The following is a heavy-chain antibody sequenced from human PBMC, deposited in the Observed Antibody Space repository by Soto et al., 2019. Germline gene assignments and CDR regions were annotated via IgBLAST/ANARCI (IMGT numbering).Heavy chain of an antibody. CDR2: ISGSGGST. V-gene: IGHV3-23*01. CDR1: GVTFSRYA. CDR3: AKDDDYGGNSKYY. Sequence: PGGSLGLSCASSGVTFSRYAMSWFRQAPGKGLEWVSAISGSGGSTYYADSVKGRFTISRDNSKNTLYLQMNSLRAEDTAVYYCAKDDDYGGNSKYYWGQGTLVTVSS. D-gene: IGHD4-17*01. J-gene: IGHJ4*02.